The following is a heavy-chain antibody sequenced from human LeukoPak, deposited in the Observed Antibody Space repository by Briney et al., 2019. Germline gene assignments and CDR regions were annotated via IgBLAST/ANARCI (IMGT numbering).Heavy chain of an antibody. V-gene: IGHV3-7*01. CDR3: ARQGYSSGK. Sequence: PGESLKISCAASGFTFSNYWMNWVRQAPGKGLEWVASIQRDGSEKYYVESVKGRFTISRDNAKNSLYLQMNSLRAEDTAVYYCARQGYSSGKWGQGTLVTVSS. CDR1: GFTFSNYW. D-gene: IGHD6-19*01. CDR2: IQRDGSEK. J-gene: IGHJ4*02.